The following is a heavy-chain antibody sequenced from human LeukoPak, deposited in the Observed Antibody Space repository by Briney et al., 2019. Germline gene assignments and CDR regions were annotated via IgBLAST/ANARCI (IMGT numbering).Heavy chain of an antibody. D-gene: IGHD6-13*01. CDR2: IWYDGSDK. CDR1: GFTFSTYG. J-gene: IGHJ4*02. Sequence: GGSLRLSCAASGFTFSTYGMHWVRQAPGKGLDWVAIIWYDGSDKYYADSVKGRFTISRDNSKNTLYLQMNSLRAEDTAVYYCATAAAPFDYWGQGTLVTVSS. CDR3: ATAAAPFDY. V-gene: IGHV3-30*02.